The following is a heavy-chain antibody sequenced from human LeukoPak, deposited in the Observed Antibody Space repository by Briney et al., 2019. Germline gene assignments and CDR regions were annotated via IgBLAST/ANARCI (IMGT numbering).Heavy chain of an antibody. Sequence: SETLSLTCTVSGGSISSYYWSWNRQPPGKGLEWIGYIYYSGSTNYNPSLKSRVTISVDTSKNQFSLKLSSVTAADTAVYYCARDVSSGWSFFDYWGQGTLVTVSS. J-gene: IGHJ4*02. D-gene: IGHD6-19*01. CDR1: GGSISSYY. CDR2: IYYSGST. V-gene: IGHV4-59*01. CDR3: ARDVSSGWSFFDY.